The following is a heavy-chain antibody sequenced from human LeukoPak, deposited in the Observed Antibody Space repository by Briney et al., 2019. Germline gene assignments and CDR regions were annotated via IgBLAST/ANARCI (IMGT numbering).Heavy chain of an antibody. D-gene: IGHD3-3*01. V-gene: IGHV1-8*01. CDR2: MNPNSGNT. J-gene: IGHJ4*02. CDR3: ARVKFGVVIDYFDY. CDR1: GYTFTSYD. Sequence: ASVKVSRKASGYTFTSYDINWVRQATGQGLEWMGWMNPNSGNTGYAQKFQGRVTMTRNTSISTAYMELSSLRSEDTAVYYCARVKFGVVIDYFDYWGQGTLVTVSS.